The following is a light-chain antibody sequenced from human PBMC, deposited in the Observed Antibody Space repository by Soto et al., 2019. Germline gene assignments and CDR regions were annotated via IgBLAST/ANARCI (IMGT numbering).Light chain of an antibody. CDR1: QSVSSK. CDR2: GAS. Sequence: ELVMTQSPATLSVSPGERATLSCRASQSVSSKLAWYQQKPGQAPRLLIYGASTRATGIPARFSGSGSGTEFTLTISSLQSEDFAVSYCQQYNNWPWTFCQGTKVEIK. V-gene: IGKV3-15*01. CDR3: QQYNNWPWT. J-gene: IGKJ1*01.